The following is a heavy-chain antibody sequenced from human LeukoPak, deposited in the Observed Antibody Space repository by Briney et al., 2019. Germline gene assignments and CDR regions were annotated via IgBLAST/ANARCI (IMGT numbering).Heavy chain of an antibody. J-gene: IGHJ3*02. CDR3: ARDPKLAAAGTGDAFDI. CDR2: IIPIFDTP. CDR1: GDTFSNYA. Sequence: SVKVSCKASGDTFSNYAISWLRQAPGQGPEWMGGIIPIFDTPNYAQKFQGRVTITAEKSTSTAYMELSSLRSEGTAVYYCARDPKLAAAGTGDAFDIWGQGTVVTVSS. D-gene: IGHD6-13*01. V-gene: IGHV1-69*06.